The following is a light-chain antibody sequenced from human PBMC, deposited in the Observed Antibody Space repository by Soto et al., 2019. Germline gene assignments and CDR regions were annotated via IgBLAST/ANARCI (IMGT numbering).Light chain of an antibody. J-gene: IGKJ5*01. Sequence: DIQMTQSASTVSASVGDRVTITCRASQSISSWLAWYQQQPGKAPQLLIYDDSSLESGVPSRFSGSGSATEFTLTISSLQPADVATYYCQQYNSYARSTFGQGTRLEIK. CDR2: DDS. CDR3: QQYNSYARST. CDR1: QSISSW. V-gene: IGKV1-5*01.